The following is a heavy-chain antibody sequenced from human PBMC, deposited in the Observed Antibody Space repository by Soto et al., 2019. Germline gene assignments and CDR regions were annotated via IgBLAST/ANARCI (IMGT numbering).Heavy chain of an antibody. CDR2: IYWDDDK. D-gene: IGHD2-21*02. CDR3: IQSRCGGDCLQSYASYYYYGMDV. J-gene: IGHJ6*02. Sequence: QITLKESGPTLVKPTQTLTLSCTFSVFSLSTGGVGVGWIRQPPGKALEWLALIYWDDDKRYSPSLRSRLTITKDTSKNQMALTMTNMDPGDTATYYCIQSRCGGDCLQSYASYYYYGMDVWGPGTTVTVSS. CDR1: VFSLSTGGVG. V-gene: IGHV2-5*02.